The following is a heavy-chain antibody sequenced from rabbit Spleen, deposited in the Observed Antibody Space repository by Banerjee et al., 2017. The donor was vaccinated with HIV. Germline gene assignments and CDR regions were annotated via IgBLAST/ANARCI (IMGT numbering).Heavy chain of an antibody. CDR1: GFSFSSGYY. J-gene: IGHJ4*01. CDR2: IGTGSGTT. V-gene: IGHV1S40*01. Sequence: QQLVESGGGLVKPGASLTLTCKASGFSFSSGYYMSWVRQAPGKGLEWIGCIGTGSGTTYYASWAKGRFTISKTSSTTVTLQMTSLTAADTTTYFCARDLTSVIGWNFKLWGQGTLVTVS. CDR3: ARDLTSVIGWNFKL. D-gene: IGHD1-1*01.